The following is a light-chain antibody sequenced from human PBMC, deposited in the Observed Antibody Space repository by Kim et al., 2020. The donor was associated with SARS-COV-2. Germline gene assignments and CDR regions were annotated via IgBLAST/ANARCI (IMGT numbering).Light chain of an antibody. V-gene: IGLV3-21*03. J-gene: IGLJ2*01. CDR2: DNT. CDR3: QLWDSGSDHVI. Sequence: APRKTATIICGGDTIGRRTVHWYQQKPGQAPVVVIYDNTDRPSGIPERFSGSNSGNTATLTISRAEAGDEADYYCQLWDSGSDHVIFGGGTQLTVL. CDR1: TIGRRT.